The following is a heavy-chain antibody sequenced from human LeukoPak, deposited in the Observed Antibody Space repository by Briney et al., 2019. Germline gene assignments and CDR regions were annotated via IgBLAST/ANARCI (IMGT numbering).Heavy chain of an antibody. Sequence: SETLSLTCTVSGGSLTSYYWSWIRQPPGKGLDWIGHIYYSGSTNYNPSLKSRVTISLDTSKNQFSLKVISVTAADTAVYYCARVAKHFRGGLSFYYMDVWGKGTTVTISS. CDR3: ARVAKHFRGGLSFYYMDV. D-gene: IGHD3-10*01. J-gene: IGHJ6*03. V-gene: IGHV4-59*01. CDR1: GGSLTSYY. CDR2: IYYSGST.